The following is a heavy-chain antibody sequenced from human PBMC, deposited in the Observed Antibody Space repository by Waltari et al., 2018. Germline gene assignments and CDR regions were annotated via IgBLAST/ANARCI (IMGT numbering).Heavy chain of an antibody. D-gene: IGHD3-22*01. V-gene: IGHV1-24*01. CDR3: ATRYYYDSSVDY. CDR2: FDPEDGET. J-gene: IGHJ4*02. Sequence: QVPLVQSGAEVKKPGASVQVSCKVSGYTLTELSMHWVRQAPGKGLEWMGGFDPEDGETIYAQKFQGRVTMTEDTSTDTAYMELSSLRSEDTAVYYCATRYYYDSSVDYWGQGTLVTVSS. CDR1: GYTLTELS.